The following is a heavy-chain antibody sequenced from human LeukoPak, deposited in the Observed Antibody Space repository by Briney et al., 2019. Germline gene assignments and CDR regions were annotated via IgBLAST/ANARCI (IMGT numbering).Heavy chain of an antibody. CDR2: ISSSSSTI. CDR1: GFTFSSYS. CDR3: ARGDPQYYDFWSGYRQQGLADAFDI. V-gene: IGHV3-48*01. D-gene: IGHD3-3*01. J-gene: IGHJ3*02. Sequence: PGGSLRLSCAASGFTFSSYSMNWVRQAPGKGLEWVSYISSSSSTIYYADSVKGRFTISRDNAKNSLYLQMNSLRAEDTAVYYCARGDPQYYDFWSGYRQQGLADAFDIWGQGTMVTASS.